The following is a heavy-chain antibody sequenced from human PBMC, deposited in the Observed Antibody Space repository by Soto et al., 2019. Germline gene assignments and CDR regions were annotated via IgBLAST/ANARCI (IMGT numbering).Heavy chain of an antibody. V-gene: IGHV3-30-3*01. CDR3: ARDPKKGGDIFDY. J-gene: IGHJ4*02. D-gene: IGHD3-16*01. CDR1: GFTFSSYA. CDR2: ISYDGSNK. Sequence: QVQLVESGGGVVQPGRSLSLSCAASGFTFSSYAMHWVRQAPGKGLEWVAVISYDGSNKYYADSVKGRFTISRDNSKNTLYLQMNSLRAEDTAVYYCARDPKKGGDIFDYWGQGTLVTVSS.